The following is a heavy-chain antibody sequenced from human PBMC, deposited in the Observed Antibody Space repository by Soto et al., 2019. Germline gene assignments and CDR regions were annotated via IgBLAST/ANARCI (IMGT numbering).Heavy chain of an antibody. V-gene: IGHV1-18*01. D-gene: IGHD3-3*01. J-gene: IGHJ6*03. CDR3: ARYYDFWSGSPGHYYYYMDV. Sequence: QVQLVQSGAEVKKPGASVKVSCKASGYTFTSYGISWVRQAPGQGLEWMGWISAYNGNTNYAQKLQGRVTMTTDTSTSTAYMELRSLRSDDTAVYYCARYYDFWSGSPGHYYYYMDVWGKGTTVTVSS. CDR2: ISAYNGNT. CDR1: GYTFTSYG.